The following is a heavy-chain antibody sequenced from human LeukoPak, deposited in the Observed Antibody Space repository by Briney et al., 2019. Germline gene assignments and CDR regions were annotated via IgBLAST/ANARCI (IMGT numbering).Heavy chain of an antibody. Sequence: GGSLRLSCAASGFIVSNYYMSWVRQAPGKGLEWVSAISGSGGSTYYADSVKGRFTISRDNSKNTLYLQMNSLRAEDTAVYYCAKDSGSYYKAFDIWGQGTMVTVSS. J-gene: IGHJ3*02. CDR1: GFIVSNYY. CDR3: AKDSGSYYKAFDI. CDR2: ISGSGGST. V-gene: IGHV3-23*01. D-gene: IGHD1-26*01.